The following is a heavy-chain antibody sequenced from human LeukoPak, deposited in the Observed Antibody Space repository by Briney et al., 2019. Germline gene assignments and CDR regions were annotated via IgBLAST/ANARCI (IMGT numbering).Heavy chain of an antibody. J-gene: IGHJ4*02. D-gene: IGHD6-13*01. CDR1: GASISTINW. V-gene: IGHV4-4*02. CDR3: TIRRAAAGHFDY. Sequence: SETLSLTCTVSGASISTINWWSWVRQPPGKGLEWIGEIFHSGGTSYNPSLESRVTLSVDKSKNQFSLRLNSVTAADTAIHSCTIRRAAAGHFDYWGQGALVTVSS. CDR2: IFHSGGT.